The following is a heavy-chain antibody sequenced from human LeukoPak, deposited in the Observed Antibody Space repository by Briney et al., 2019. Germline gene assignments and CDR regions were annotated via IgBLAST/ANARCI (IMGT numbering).Heavy chain of an antibody. D-gene: IGHD3-22*01. CDR3: ARHGGLLPFDY. CDR1: GGSISSYY. V-gene: IGHV4-59*08. CDR2: IYYSGST. J-gene: IGHJ4*02. Sequence: SETLSLTCTVPGGSISSYYWSWIRQPPGKGLEWIGYIYYSGSTNYNPSLKSRVTISVDTSKNQFSLKLSSVTAADTAVYYCARHGGLLPFDYWGQGTLVTVSS.